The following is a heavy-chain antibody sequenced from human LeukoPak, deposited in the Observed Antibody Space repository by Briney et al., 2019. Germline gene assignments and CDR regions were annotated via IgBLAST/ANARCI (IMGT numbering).Heavy chain of an antibody. CDR2: ISGSGGST. Sequence: QARGSLRLSCAASGFTFSSYAMSWVRQAPGKGLEWVSAISGSGGSTYYADSVKGRFTISRDNSKNTLYLQMNSLRAEDTAVYYCAKDPRALVVVPAAVDYWGQGTLVTVSS. CDR3: AKDPRALVVVPAAVDY. CDR1: GFTFSSYA. D-gene: IGHD2-2*01. J-gene: IGHJ4*02. V-gene: IGHV3-23*01.